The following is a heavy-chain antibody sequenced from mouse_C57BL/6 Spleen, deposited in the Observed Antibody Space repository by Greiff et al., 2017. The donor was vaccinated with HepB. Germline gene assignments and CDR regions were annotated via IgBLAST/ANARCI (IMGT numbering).Heavy chain of an antibody. Sequence: VKLQESDAELVKPGASVKISCKVSGYTFTDHTIHWMKQRPEQGLEWIGYIYPRDGSTKYNEKFKGKATLTADKSSSTAYMQLNSLTSEDSAVYFCARYPYYYGSSYAVDYWGQGTTLTVSS. CDR3: ARYPYYYGSSYAVDY. CDR1: GYTFTDHT. V-gene: IGHV1-78*01. D-gene: IGHD1-1*01. J-gene: IGHJ2*01. CDR2: IYPRDGST.